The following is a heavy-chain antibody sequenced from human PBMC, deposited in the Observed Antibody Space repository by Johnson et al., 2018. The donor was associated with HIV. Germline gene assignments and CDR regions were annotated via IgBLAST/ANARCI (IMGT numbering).Heavy chain of an antibody. Sequence: QVQLVESGGGVVQPGRSLRLSCAASGFTFSNYAIHWVRQAPGKGLEWVAVMWYDGSNKYYADSVKGRFTISRDNSKNTLYLQMNSLRAEDTAVYYCARGEPYYYDSSGYYYPDAFDIWGQWTMVTVSS. D-gene: IGHD3-22*01. CDR1: GFTFSNYA. V-gene: IGHV3-30-3*01. CDR2: MWYDGSNK. CDR3: ARGEPYYYDSSGYYYPDAFDI. J-gene: IGHJ3*02.